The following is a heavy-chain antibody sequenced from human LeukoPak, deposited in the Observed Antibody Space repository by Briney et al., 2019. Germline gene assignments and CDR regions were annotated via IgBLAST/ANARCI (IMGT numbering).Heavy chain of an antibody. Sequence: ASVKVSCKASGGTFSSYAISWVRQAPRQGLEWMGGIIPIFGTANYAQKFQGRVTITADESTSTAYIELSSLRSEDTAVYYCARENSRGILGATMRDLDYWGQGTLVTVSS. CDR3: ARENSRGILGATMRDLDY. CDR2: IIPIFGTA. V-gene: IGHV1-69*13. D-gene: IGHD1-26*01. J-gene: IGHJ4*02. CDR1: GGTFSSYA.